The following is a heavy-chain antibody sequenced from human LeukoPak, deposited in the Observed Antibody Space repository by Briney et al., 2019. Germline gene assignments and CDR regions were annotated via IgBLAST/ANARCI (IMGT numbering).Heavy chain of an antibody. CDR2: MNPNSGNT. Sequence: ASVKVSCKASGYTFTSYDINWVRQATGQGLEWMGWMNPNSGNTGYAQKLQGRVTLTTDTSTSTAYMELRSLRSDDTAVYYCARQITMIVVVINDPFDIWGQGTMVTVSS. J-gene: IGHJ3*02. CDR3: ARQITMIVVVINDPFDI. CDR1: GYTFTSYD. D-gene: IGHD3-22*01. V-gene: IGHV1-8*02.